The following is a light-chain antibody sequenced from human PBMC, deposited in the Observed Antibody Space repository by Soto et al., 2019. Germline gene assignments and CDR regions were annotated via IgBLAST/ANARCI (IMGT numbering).Light chain of an antibody. Sequence: EILLTQSPDTLSSSPGERTTVSCRASQSVTTYLAGYQQKPGQAPRLLIYDVSNRATGIPARFSGSGSGTDFTLTISSLVPEDVAIYYCQERSNWPWTFGQGTKVEIK. CDR1: QSVTTY. CDR3: QERSNWPWT. CDR2: DVS. V-gene: IGKV3-11*01. J-gene: IGKJ1*01.